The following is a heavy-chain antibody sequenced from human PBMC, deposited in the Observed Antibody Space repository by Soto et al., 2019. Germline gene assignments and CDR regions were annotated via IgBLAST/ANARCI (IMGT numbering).Heavy chain of an antibody. CDR1: GGSISSYY. D-gene: IGHD1-7*01. Sequence: PSETLSLTCTVSGGSISSYYWSWIRQPPGKGLEWIGYIYYTGSTKYNPSLMSRATMSVDTSKKQFSLRLTSVSPADTAVYYCARDSTQAWNSYFDFWGQGIPVTVSS. CDR3: ARDSTQAWNSYFDF. V-gene: IGHV4-59*01. CDR2: IYYTGST. J-gene: IGHJ4*02.